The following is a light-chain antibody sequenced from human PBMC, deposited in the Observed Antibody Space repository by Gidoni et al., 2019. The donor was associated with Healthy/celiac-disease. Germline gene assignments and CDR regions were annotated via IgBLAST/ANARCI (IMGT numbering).Light chain of an antibody. J-gene: IGKJ4*01. CDR1: QDISNY. CDR2: DAS. CDR3: QQYDA. Sequence: DIQMTQSPSSLSASVGDRVTITCQASQDISNYLNWYQQKPGKAPKLLIYDASNLETVVPSRFSGSGSWTDFTFTISSLQPEDIATYYCQQYDAFGGGTKVEIK. V-gene: IGKV1-33*01.